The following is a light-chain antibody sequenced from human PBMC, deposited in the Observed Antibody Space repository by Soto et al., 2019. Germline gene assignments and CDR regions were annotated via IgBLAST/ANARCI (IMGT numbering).Light chain of an antibody. CDR3: LLSYSGARV. J-gene: IGLJ2*01. Sequence: QTVVTQEPSLTVSPGGTVTLTCGSSTGAVTSGLFPYWFQQKPGQAPRTLIYDTNNRHSWTPARFSGSLLGGKAALTLSGAQPEDEAEYYRLLSYSGARVFGGGTKPTVL. CDR2: DTN. CDR1: TGAVTSGLF. V-gene: IGLV7-46*01.